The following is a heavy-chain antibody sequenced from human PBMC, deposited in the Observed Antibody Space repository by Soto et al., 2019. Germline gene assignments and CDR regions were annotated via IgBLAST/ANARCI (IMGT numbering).Heavy chain of an antibody. CDR2: LAFDGSQE. CDR1: GFSFNTSG. J-gene: IGHJ6*02. V-gene: IGHV3-30*03. CDR3: ATKVRVTNYLYYGMDV. D-gene: IGHD1-1*01. Sequence: QVQLVESGGGVVHPGRALRLSCAASGFSFNTSGMHWVRQAPGKGLEWVAVLAFDGSQEFYGDSVRGRFTISRDNSKNTLFLQMKSLTPGDTAVYYCATKVRVTNYLYYGMDVWGQGTTVTVSS.